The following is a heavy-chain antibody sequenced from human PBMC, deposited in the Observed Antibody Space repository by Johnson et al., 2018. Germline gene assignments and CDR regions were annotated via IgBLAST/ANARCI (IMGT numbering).Heavy chain of an antibody. CDR1: GGTFSTYT. V-gene: IGHV1-69*04. J-gene: IGHJ3*02. D-gene: IGHD3-22*01. CDR3: ARGATYESSGYYYGAFDI. Sequence: QLVQSGAEVKKPGSSVKVSCKASGGTFSTYTISWVRQAPGQGPEWMGRIVPILGIANYAQNFQGRVTITTDKSTSTAYMELSSLRSEDTAVYYCARGATYESSGYYYGAFDIWGQGTMVTVSS. CDR2: IVPILGIA.